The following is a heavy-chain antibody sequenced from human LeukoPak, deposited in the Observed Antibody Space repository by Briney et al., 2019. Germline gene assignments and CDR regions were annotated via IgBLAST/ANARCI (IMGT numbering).Heavy chain of an antibody. D-gene: IGHD2-2*01. CDR2: IYYSGST. CDR3: ARAFIVVVPAAPNWFDP. J-gene: IGHJ5*02. V-gene: IGHV4-61*01. CDR1: GGSVSSGSYY. Sequence: SETLSLTCSVSGGSVSSGSYYWSWIRQPPGKGLEWIGYIYYSGSTSYNPSLKSRVTISVDTSKNQFSLKLSSVTAADTAVYYCARAFIVVVPAAPNWFDPWGQGTLVTVSS.